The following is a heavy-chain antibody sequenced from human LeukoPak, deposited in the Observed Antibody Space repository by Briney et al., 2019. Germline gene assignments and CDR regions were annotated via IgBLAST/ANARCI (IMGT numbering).Heavy chain of an antibody. D-gene: IGHD6-6*01. CDR2: IYYSGST. CDR3: ARAAYSSSSLGDY. Sequence: SETLSLTCTVSNGSISSYYWSWLRQPPGKGLEWIGYIYYSGSTNYNPSLKSRVTISVDTSKNQFSLKLSSVTSADTAVYYCARAAYSSSSLGDYWGQGTLVTVSS. J-gene: IGHJ4*02. V-gene: IGHV4-59*01. CDR1: NGSISSYY.